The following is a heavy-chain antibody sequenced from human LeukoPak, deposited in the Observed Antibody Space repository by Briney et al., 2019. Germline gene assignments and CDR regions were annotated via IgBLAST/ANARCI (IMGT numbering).Heavy chain of an antibody. Sequence: PGASLRLSCAASGFTFSSYAMSWVRQAPGKGLEWVSAISGSGGSTYYADSVKGRFTISRDNSKNTLYLQMNSLRAEDTAVYYCAKDPSEYYGMDVWGQGTLVTVSS. CDR2: ISGSGGST. V-gene: IGHV3-23*01. CDR3: AKDPSEYYGMDV. J-gene: IGHJ6*02. CDR1: GFTFSSYA.